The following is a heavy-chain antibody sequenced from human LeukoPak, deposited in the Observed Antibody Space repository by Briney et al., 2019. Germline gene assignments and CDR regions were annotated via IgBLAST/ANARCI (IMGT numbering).Heavy chain of an antibody. V-gene: IGHV3-7*01. CDR3: ARDAFSYYYYYMDV. CDR2: IKQDGSGK. CDR1: GFTFSSYW. Sequence: PGGSLRLSCAASGFTFSSYWMSWVRQAPGKGLEWVANIKQDGSGKYYVDSVKGRFTISRDNAKNSLYLQMNSLRAEDTAVYYCARDAFSYYYYYMDVWGKGTTVTVSS. J-gene: IGHJ6*03.